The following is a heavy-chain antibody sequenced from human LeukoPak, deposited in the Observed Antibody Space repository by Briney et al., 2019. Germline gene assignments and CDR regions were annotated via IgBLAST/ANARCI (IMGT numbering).Heavy chain of an antibody. D-gene: IGHD1-26*01. V-gene: IGHV4-59*01. Sequence: SETLCLTCPAQGGSFSTYYWSWIRQPPGKGLQWISHFYYSGTPSYRPSLKSRVTISVDTSRNQFSLKLTSVTAADTAVYFCARGQGGNYYLNYFDYWGQGALVTVSP. CDR1: GGSFSTYY. CDR2: FYYSGTP. CDR3: ARGQGGNYYLNYFDY. J-gene: IGHJ4*02.